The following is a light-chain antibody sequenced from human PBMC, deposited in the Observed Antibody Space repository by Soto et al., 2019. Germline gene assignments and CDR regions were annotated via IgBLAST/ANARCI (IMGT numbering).Light chain of an antibody. J-gene: IGKJ4*01. CDR1: QSISTW. V-gene: IGKV1-5*01. CDR2: DAS. CDR3: KQYLTDSSLT. Sequence: DIQMTQSPSTLSASVGDRVTITCRASQSISTWLAWYQQKIGKAPKLLIYDASTLESGVPSRFSGSGSGTEFTLTISSLQPDEVATYYCKQYLTDSSLTVGGGNKGDIK.